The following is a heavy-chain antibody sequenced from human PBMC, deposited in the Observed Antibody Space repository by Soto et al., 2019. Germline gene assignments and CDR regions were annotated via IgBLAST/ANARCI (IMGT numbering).Heavy chain of an antibody. CDR1: GFTFGDYS. CDR2: IDSRGRTL. V-gene: IGHV3-11*01. D-gene: IGHD6-6*01. J-gene: IGHJ4*02. Sequence: PWGSLRLSCVASGFTFGDYSIIFIRHSPWKGLEWLAFIDSRGRTLSYADSVRGRFTISRDNAENSVYLQMDSLRADDTAVYYCARQAARNYIDSWGQGNSVTVSS. CDR3: ARQAARNYIDS.